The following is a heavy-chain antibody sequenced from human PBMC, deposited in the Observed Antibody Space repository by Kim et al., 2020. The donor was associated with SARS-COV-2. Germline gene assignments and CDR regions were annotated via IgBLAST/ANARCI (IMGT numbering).Heavy chain of an antibody. CDR2: ISYDGSNK. V-gene: IGHV3-30*04. Sequence: GGSLRLSCAASGFTFSSYAMHWVRQAPGKGLEWVAVISYDGSNKYYADSVKGRFTISRDNSKNTLYLQMNSLRAEDTAVYYCARDLEAYSSGWYGYWGQGTLVTVSS. CDR3: ARDLEAYSSGWYGY. CDR1: GFTFSSYA. D-gene: IGHD6-19*01. J-gene: IGHJ4*02.